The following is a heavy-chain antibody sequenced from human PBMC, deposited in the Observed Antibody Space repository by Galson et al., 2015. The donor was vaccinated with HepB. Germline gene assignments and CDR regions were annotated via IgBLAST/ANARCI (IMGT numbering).Heavy chain of an antibody. D-gene: IGHD4-17*01. CDR2: ISSSSSYT. V-gene: IGHV3-11*06. CDR1: GFTFSDYY. Sequence: SLRLSCAASGFTFSDYYMSWIRQAPGKGLEWVSYISSSSSYTNYADSVKGRFTISRDNAKNSLYLQMNSLRAEDTAVYYCARLYGDYGPGTHDAFDIWGQGTMVTVSS. CDR3: ARLYGDYGPGTHDAFDI. J-gene: IGHJ3*02.